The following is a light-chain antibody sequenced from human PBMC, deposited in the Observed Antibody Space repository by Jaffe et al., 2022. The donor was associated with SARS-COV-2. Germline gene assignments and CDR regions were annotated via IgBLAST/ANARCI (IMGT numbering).Light chain of an antibody. CDR2: AAS. Sequence: DIHLTQSPSFLSASVGDRVTITCRASQGISSYLAWYQQKPGKAPKLLIYAASTLQSGVPSRFSGSGSGTEFTLTISSLQPEDFATYYCQQLNGYPITFGQGTKVEIK. J-gene: IGKJ1*01. CDR1: QGISSY. V-gene: IGKV1-9*01. CDR3: QQLNGYPIT.